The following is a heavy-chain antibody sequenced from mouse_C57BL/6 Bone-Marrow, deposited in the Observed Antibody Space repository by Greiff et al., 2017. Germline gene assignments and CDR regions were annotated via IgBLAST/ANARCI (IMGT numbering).Heavy chain of an antibody. V-gene: IGHV14-4*01. J-gene: IGHJ2*01. CDR3: TTHDGSSYYLYY. CDR2: IEPANGNT. D-gene: IGHD1-1*01. Sequence: DVKLQESGAELVRPGASVKLSCTASGFNIKDDYMHWVKQRPEQGLEWIGRIEPANGNTEYASKFQGKATITADTSSNTAYLQLSSLTSEDPAVYYCTTHDGSSYYLYYWVQGTTLTGS. CDR1: GFNIKDDY.